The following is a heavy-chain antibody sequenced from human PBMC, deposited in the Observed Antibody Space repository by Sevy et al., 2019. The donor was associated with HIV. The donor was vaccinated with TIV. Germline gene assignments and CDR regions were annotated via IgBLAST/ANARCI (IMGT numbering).Heavy chain of an antibody. CDR3: AKRPTAA. Sequence: GGSLRLSCAASGFTLSDSGVHWIRQAPGKGLEWVAFIQVDGREKFYTDSVKGRFTISRDSSKNTVYLQMKSLRGEDTAVYYCAKRPTAAWGQRTLVTVSS. CDR2: IQVDGREK. CDR1: GFTLSDSG. V-gene: IGHV3-30*02. J-gene: IGHJ5*02.